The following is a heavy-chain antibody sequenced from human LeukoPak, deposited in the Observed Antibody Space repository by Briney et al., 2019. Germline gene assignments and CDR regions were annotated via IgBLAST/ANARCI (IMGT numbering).Heavy chain of an antibody. D-gene: IGHD2-8*01. Sequence: ASVKVSCKASGYNFISYYMHWVRQASGQGLEWMGIINPSGGSTSYAQKFQDSVTMTRDTSTSTVYMELSSLKSEDTAVYYCAREDVVLVDAVRYYYYGMDVWGQGTTVTVSS. CDR2: INPSGGST. V-gene: IGHV1-46*01. CDR3: AREDVVLVDAVRYYYYGMDV. CDR1: GYNFISYY. J-gene: IGHJ6*02.